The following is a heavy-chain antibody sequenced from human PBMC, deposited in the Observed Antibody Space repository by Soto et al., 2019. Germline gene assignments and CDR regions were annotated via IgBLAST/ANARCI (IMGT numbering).Heavy chain of an antibody. D-gene: IGHD2-2*01. CDR1: GFTFSNAW. Sequence: PGGSLRLSCAVSGFTFSNAWMNWVRQAPGKGLEWVGLIKTRTDGGTADHAAPVQGRFTISRDDSKDMLYLQMNSLIPEDTAVYYCVTGVLPPDYWGQGTLVTVSS. V-gene: IGHV3-15*01. CDR3: VTGVLPPDY. CDR2: IKTRTDGGTA. J-gene: IGHJ4*02.